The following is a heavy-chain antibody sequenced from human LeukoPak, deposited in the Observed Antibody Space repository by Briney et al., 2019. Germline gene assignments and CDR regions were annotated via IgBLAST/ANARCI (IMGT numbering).Heavy chain of an antibody. V-gene: IGHV3-43D*03. CDR3: AKDNYGSGSYYFDY. Sequence: GGFLRLSCAASGFTFDDYAMHWVRQAPGKGLEWVSLISWDGGSTYYADSVKGRFTISRDNSKNSLYLQMNSLRAEDTALYYCAKDNYGSGSYYFDYWGQGTLVTVSS. D-gene: IGHD3-10*01. CDR1: GFTFDDYA. J-gene: IGHJ4*02. CDR2: ISWDGGST.